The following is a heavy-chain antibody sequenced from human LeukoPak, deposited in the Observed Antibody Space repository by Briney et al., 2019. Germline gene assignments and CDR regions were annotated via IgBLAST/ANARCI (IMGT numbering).Heavy chain of an antibody. Sequence: PRGSWRLSCAASGFPFYTYDMHWVRQATGKGLEWVSTIGTAGDTYFQASVRGRFTLSRDNAKNSLDLQMNGLRAEDTAVYYCARGIGAYFDYWGQGSLVTVSS. CDR1: GFPFYTYD. CDR2: IGTAGDT. CDR3: ARGIGAYFDY. D-gene: IGHD3-16*01. V-gene: IGHV3-13*01. J-gene: IGHJ4*01.